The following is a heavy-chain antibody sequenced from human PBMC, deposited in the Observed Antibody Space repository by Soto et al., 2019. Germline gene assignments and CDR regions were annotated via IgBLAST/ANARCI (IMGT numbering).Heavy chain of an antibody. CDR1: GFTFSSYS. J-gene: IGHJ4*02. Sequence: GGSLRLSCAASGFTFSSYSMNWVRQAPGKGLEWVSYISSSSSTIYYADSVKGRFTISRDNAKNSLYLQMNSLRAEDTAVYYCARDNSVGWLQQFSGSYRRFDYWGQGTLVTVSS. D-gene: IGHD1-26*01. CDR3: ARDNSVGWLQQFSGSYRRFDY. V-gene: IGHV3-48*01. CDR2: ISSSSSTI.